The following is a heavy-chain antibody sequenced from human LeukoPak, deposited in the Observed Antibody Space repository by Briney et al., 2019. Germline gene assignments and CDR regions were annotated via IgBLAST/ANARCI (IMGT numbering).Heavy chain of an antibody. D-gene: IGHD1-26*01. CDR3: ARDLSGIVAMDV. CDR2: ISYDGSDK. Sequence: GRSLRLSCAASGFTFSRHGIHWVRQAPGKGLEWVAVISYDGSDKYYADSVKGRFTISRDNSKNTLYLQMNSLRAEDTAVYFCARDLSGIVAMDVWGQGTPVTVSS. V-gene: IGHV3-30*03. CDR1: GFTFSRHG. J-gene: IGHJ6*02.